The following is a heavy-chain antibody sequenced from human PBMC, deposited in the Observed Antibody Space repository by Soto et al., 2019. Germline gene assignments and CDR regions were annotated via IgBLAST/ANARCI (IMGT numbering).Heavy chain of an antibody. D-gene: IGHD6-19*01. CDR2: ISYDGSNK. Sequence: QVQLVESGGGVVQPGRSLRLSCAASGFTFSSYAMHWVRQAPGKGLEWVAVISYDGSNKYYADSVKGRFTISRDNSKNTLYLQMNSLSAEEAAVYYCARPQWLVNYYYYYGMDVWGQGTTVTVSS. V-gene: IGHV3-30-3*01. J-gene: IGHJ6*02. CDR3: ARPQWLVNYYYYYGMDV. CDR1: GFTFSSYA.